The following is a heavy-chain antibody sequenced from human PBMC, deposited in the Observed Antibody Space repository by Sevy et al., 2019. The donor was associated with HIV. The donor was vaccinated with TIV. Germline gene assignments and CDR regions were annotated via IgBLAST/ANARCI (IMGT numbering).Heavy chain of an antibody. V-gene: IGHV3-21*06. CDR2: ISSRSSYI. CDR1: GFSFSTYD. CDR3: ARDGGCNRTCCRLYFDY. J-gene: IGHJ4*02. Sequence: GGCLRLSCTASGFSFSTYDMNCVRQAPGKGLEWVSSISSRSSYIYYADSVSGRFTISRDNAKNTLYLQMNSLRGDDTAIYYCARDGGCNRTCCRLYFDYWGQGSPVTVSS. D-gene: IGHD3-16*01.